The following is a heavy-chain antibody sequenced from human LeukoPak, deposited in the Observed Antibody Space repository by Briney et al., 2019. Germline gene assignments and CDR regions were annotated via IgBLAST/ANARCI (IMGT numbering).Heavy chain of an antibody. J-gene: IGHJ4*02. CDR2: ISYDGSDK. Sequence: GRSLRLSCAASGFTFSHYAMHWVRQAPGKGLQWVALISYDGSDKYYSDSVQGRFTISRDNSKNTLYLQMNSLRAEDTTVYFCVRGRYYYDSSGYLDYWGQGSLVTVSS. V-gene: IGHV3-30-3*01. CDR3: VRGRYYYDSSGYLDY. CDR1: GFTFSHYA. D-gene: IGHD3-22*01.